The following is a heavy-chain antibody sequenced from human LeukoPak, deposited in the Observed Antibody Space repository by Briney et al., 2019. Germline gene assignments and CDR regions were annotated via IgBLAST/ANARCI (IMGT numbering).Heavy chain of an antibody. V-gene: IGHV4-38-2*02. Sequence: PSETLSLTCTVSGYSISSGYYWGWIRQPPGKGLEWIGSIYHSGSTYYNPSLKSRVTISVDTSKNQFSLKLSSVTAADTAVYYCARDLNSSGWPWGQGTLVTVSS. CDR3: ARDLNSSGWP. CDR1: GYSISSGYY. CDR2: IYHSGST. D-gene: IGHD6-19*01. J-gene: IGHJ4*02.